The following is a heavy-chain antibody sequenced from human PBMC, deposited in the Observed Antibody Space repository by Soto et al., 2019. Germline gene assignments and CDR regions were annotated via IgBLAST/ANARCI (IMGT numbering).Heavy chain of an antibody. Sequence: PSETLSLTCTVSGGSISSYYWSWIRQPPGKGLEWIGEINHSGSTNYNPSLKSRVTISVDTSKNQFSLKLSSVNAADTAVYYCASAFGGVIVPDAFDIWGQGTMVTVSS. CDR2: INHSGST. CDR3: ASAFGGVIVPDAFDI. V-gene: IGHV4-34*01. J-gene: IGHJ3*02. CDR1: GGSISSYY. D-gene: IGHD3-16*02.